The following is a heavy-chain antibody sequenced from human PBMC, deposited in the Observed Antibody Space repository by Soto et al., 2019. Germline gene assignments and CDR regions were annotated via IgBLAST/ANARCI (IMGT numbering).Heavy chain of an antibody. CDR2: TTFSGNTV. J-gene: IGHJ6*02. Sequence: VGSLRLSCAASGFTFSDSYMSWIRQAPGKGLEWISYTTFSGNTVYYADSLKGRFTISRDNAKNSLYLQMNRLRAEDTAVYYCARVSWREKYGMDVWGQGTTVTVSS. CDR1: GFTFSDSY. V-gene: IGHV3-11*01. CDR3: ARVSWREKYGMDV.